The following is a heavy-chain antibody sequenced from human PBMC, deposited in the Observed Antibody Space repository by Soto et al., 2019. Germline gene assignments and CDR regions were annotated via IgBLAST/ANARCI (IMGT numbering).Heavy chain of an antibody. CDR3: ARDKLLFGVGHCYGMDV. CDR1: GFTFSSYD. V-gene: IGHV3-13*01. J-gene: IGHJ6*02. Sequence: QPGGSLRLSCAASGFTFSSYDMHWVRQATGKGLEWVSAIGTAGDTYYPGSVKGRFTISRENAKNSLYLQMNSLRAGGTAVYYCARDKLLFGVGHCYGMDVWGQGTTVTVS. D-gene: IGHD2-21*01. CDR2: IGTAGDT.